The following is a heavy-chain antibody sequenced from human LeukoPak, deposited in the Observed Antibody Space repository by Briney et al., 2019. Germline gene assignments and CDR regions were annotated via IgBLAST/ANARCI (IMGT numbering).Heavy chain of an antibody. CDR3: ARYHSISDHYYFDF. J-gene: IGHJ4*02. Sequence: ASVKVSCKASGYTFTSYAISWVRQAPGQGLEWLGWINIYNGDTKYPQKFQGRVTLTTDTSTTTAYMELWSLRSDDTAGYYCARYHSISDHYYFDFWGQGTLVTVSS. V-gene: IGHV1-18*01. CDR2: INIYNGDT. CDR1: GYTFTSYA. D-gene: IGHD3-22*01.